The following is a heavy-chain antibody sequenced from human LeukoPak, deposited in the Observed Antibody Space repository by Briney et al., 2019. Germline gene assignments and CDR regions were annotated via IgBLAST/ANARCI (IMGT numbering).Heavy chain of an antibody. D-gene: IGHD1-26*01. J-gene: IGHJ4*02. CDR3: ARAVFPKSGSSYYFDY. CDR1: GFTFSSYW. CDR2: IKQDGSEK. V-gene: IGHV3-7*01. Sequence: GGSLRLSCAASGFTFSSYWMSWVRQAPGKGLEWVANIKQDGSEKYYVDSVKGRFTISRDNAKNSLYLQMNSLRAEDTVVYYCARAVFPKSGSSYYFDYWGQGTLVTVSS.